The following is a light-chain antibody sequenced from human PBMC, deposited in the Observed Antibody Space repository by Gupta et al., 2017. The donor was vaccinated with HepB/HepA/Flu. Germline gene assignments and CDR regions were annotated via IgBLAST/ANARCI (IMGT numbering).Light chain of an antibody. J-gene: IGKJ4*01. CDR2: GAT. CDR3: QQASSFPLT. Sequence: DIQLIQPPSSVSASVGDTVTITCRASHGISGWLAWYQQKPGKAPKTLIYGATSLHSGVPPRFGGSGSGTDFSLTISNLQPEDSATYYCQQASSFPLTFGGGTKVELK. CDR1: HGISGW. V-gene: IGKV1-12*01.